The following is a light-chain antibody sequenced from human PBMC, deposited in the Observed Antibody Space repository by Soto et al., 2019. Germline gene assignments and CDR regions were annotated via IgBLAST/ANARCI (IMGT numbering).Light chain of an antibody. CDR1: QSIRTD. CDR3: QQRTRWPMT. Sequence: EIMMKQSLASLSVSPWGRATLSCMASQSIRTDLAWYQQKPGQAPSLLIFSASTRATGVPARFSGSGSGTDYTLTISSLEPEDFAVYYCQQRTRWPMTFGQGARLEI. J-gene: IGKJ5*01. CDR2: SAS. V-gene: IGKV3-15*01.